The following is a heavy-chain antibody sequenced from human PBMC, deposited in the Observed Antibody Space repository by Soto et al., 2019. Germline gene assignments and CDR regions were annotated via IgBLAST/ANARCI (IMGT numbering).Heavy chain of an antibody. V-gene: IGHV4-59*01. CDR2: IYYTGDT. J-gene: IGHJ4*02. D-gene: IGHD3-10*01. Sequence: PSETLSLPCTVSRGYITNYYWSWIRQSPEKGLEWIGYIYYTGDTTYNPSLKSRVTMSVDTSKNQFSLNLNSVTAADTAVYYCARGAGSFPFDYWGQGTLVTVSS. CDR1: RGYITNYY. CDR3: ARGAGSFPFDY.